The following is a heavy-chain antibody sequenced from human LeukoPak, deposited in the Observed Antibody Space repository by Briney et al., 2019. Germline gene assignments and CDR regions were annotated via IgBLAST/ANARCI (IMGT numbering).Heavy chain of an antibody. V-gene: IGHV4-4*07. CDR2: IYTSGST. Sequence: SETLSLTCTVSGGSISSYYWSWIRQPAGKGLEWIGRIYTSGSTNYNPSLKSRVTISVDTSKNQFSLKLSSVTAADTAVYYCARVPTYYDFWSGYSPPYYMDVWGKGTTVTVSS. CDR1: GGSISSYY. CDR3: ARVPTYYDFWSGYSPPYYMDV. D-gene: IGHD3-3*01. J-gene: IGHJ6*03.